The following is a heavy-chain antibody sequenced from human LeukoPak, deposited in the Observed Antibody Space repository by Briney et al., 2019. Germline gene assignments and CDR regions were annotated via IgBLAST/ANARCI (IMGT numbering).Heavy chain of an antibody. Sequence: GASVKVSCKASGYTFTGYYMHWVRQAPGQGLEWMGWINPNSGGTNYAQKFQGRVTMTRDTSISTAYMELSRLRSDDTAVYYCAREGAPRYNSNDRAFDIWGQGTMVTVSS. CDR1: GYTFTGYY. CDR3: AREGAPRYNSNDRAFDI. J-gene: IGHJ3*02. D-gene: IGHD1-1*01. V-gene: IGHV1-2*02. CDR2: INPNSGGT.